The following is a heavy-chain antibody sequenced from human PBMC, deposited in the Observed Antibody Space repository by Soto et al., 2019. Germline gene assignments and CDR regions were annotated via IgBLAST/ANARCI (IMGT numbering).Heavy chain of an antibody. CDR2: ISGSGGST. CDR3: AASSSSSSLIFFDY. D-gene: IGHD6-6*01. V-gene: IGHV3-23*01. CDR1: GFTFSSYA. Sequence: PGGSLRLSCAASGFTFSSYAMSWVRQAPGKGLEWVSAISGSGGSTYYADSVKGRFTISRDNSKNTLYLQMNSLRAEDTAVYYCAASSSSSSLIFFDYWGQGTLVTVS. J-gene: IGHJ4*02.